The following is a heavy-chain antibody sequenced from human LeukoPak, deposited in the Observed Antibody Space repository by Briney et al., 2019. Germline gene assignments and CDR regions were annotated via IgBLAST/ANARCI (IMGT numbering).Heavy chain of an antibody. D-gene: IGHD6-13*01. Sequence: QSGGSLRLSCAASGFSFSSTAMNWVRQAPGKVLEWVSASGTDGDTYYADSVQGRFTISRDNSRNTLYLQRTSLRADDTAVYYCAKKTPGTYPFDYWGQGTLVTVSP. CDR3: AKKTPGTYPFDY. CDR1: GFSFSSTA. J-gene: IGHJ4*02. V-gene: IGHV3-23*01. CDR2: SGTDGDT.